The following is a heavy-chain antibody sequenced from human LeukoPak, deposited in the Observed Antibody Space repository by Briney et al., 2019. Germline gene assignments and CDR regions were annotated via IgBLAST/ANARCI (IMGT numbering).Heavy chain of an antibody. D-gene: IGHD2-2*01. J-gene: IGHJ3*02. CDR2: IYTSGTT. CDR1: GGSISSGSYY. V-gene: IGHV4-61*02. Sequence: PSETLSLTCTVSGGSISSGSYYWSWIRQPAGKGLEWVVRIYTSGTTNYNPSLNSRATISVDTSKKQFSLKLSSVTAADTAVYYCARARSDIVVVPAALAFDIWGQGTMVTVSS. CDR3: ARARSDIVVVPAALAFDI.